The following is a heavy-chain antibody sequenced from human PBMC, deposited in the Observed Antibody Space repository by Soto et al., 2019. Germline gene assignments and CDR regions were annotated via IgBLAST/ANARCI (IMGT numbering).Heavy chain of an antibody. Sequence: EVQVVESGGGLVQPGGSLRLSCATSGFTFSDHYMDWVRQAPGKGLEWVGRSRNKANSYTTEYAASVKGRFTISRDDSKSSVYLQMNSLKIEYMAVYYFVRVLKVTGTTSFDYWGQGTLVTVSS. V-gene: IGHV3-72*01. D-gene: IGHD1-20*01. CDR1: GFTFSDHY. J-gene: IGHJ4*02. CDR2: SRNKANSYTT. CDR3: VRVLKVTGTTSFDY.